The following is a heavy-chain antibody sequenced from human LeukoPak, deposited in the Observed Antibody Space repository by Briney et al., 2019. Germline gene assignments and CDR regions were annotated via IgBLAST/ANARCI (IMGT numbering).Heavy chain of an antibody. CDR3: ARDPSGDHYYYYYYMDV. V-gene: IGHV4-61*02. D-gene: IGHD7-27*01. J-gene: IGHJ6*03. CDR1: GGSISSGSYY. Sequence: SQTLSLTCTVSGGSISSGSYYWSWIRQPAGKGLEWIGRIYTSGSTNYNPSRKSRVTISVDTPKNQFSLKLSSVTAADTAVYYCARDPSGDHYYYYYYMDVWGKGTTVTVSS. CDR2: IYTSGST.